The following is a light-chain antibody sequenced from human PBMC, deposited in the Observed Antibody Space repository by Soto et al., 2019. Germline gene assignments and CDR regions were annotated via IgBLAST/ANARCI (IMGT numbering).Light chain of an antibody. CDR2: DVS. CDR1: SSDVGTYNC. V-gene: IGLV2-11*01. Sequence: QSALTQPRSVSGSPGQSVTISCTGTSSDVGTYNCVSWYQQHPGKAPKLMIYDVSKRPSGVPHRFSGSKSGNTASLTISGLQADDEADYYCCSYAGSYTYVVFGGGTQLTVL. J-gene: IGLJ2*01. CDR3: CSYAGSYTYVV.